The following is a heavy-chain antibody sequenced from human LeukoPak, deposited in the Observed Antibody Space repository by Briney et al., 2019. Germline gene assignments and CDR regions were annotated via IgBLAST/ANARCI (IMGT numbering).Heavy chain of an antibody. V-gene: IGHV3-30-3*01. Sequence: PGTSLRLSCAASGFTFSSYAMDWVRQAPGKGLEWVAVISDDGSNKYYADSVKGRFTISRDDSKNTVFLEMNSLRVEDTAVYYCARVYGSEDYWGQGTLVTVSS. J-gene: IGHJ4*02. CDR1: GFTFSSYA. CDR3: ARVYGSEDY. CDR2: ISDDGSNK. D-gene: IGHD3-10*01.